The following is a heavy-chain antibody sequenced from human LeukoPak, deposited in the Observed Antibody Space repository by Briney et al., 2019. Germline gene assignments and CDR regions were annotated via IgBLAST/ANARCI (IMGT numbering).Heavy chain of an antibody. CDR3: ATVLGATHFDY. D-gene: IGHD1-26*01. Sequence: ASVKVSXKVSGYTFTDYYMHWMQQAPGKGLEWMGLVDPEDGETIYAEKFQGRVTITADTSTDTAYMELSSLRSEDTAVYYCATVLGATHFDYWGQGTLVTVSS. V-gene: IGHV1-69-2*01. CDR2: VDPEDGET. CDR1: GYTFTDYY. J-gene: IGHJ4*02.